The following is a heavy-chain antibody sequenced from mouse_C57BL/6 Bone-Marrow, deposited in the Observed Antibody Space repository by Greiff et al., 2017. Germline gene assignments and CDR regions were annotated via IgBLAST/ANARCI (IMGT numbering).Heavy chain of an antibody. CDR1: GFTFSSYG. V-gene: IGHV5-6*01. Sequence: VQLQQSGGDLVKPGGSLKLSCAASGFTFSSYGMSWVRQTPDKRLEWVATISSGGSYTYYPDSVKGRFTISRDNAKNTLYLQMSSLKSEDTAMYYCARQDSNFFYYFDYWGQGTTLTVSS. CDR2: ISSGGSYT. CDR3: ARQDSNFFYYFDY. J-gene: IGHJ2*01. D-gene: IGHD2-5*01.